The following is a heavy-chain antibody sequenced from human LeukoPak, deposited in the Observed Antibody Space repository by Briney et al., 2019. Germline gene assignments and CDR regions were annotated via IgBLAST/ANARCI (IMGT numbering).Heavy chain of an antibody. Sequence: GAPVKVSCKASGYTFTGYYMHWVRQAPGQGLEWMGWINPNSGGTNYAQKFQGRVTMTRDTSISTAYMELSRLRSDDTAVYYCASGLYYYDSSGYLAGHDAFDIWGQGTMVTVSS. CDR3: ASGLYYYDSSGYLAGHDAFDI. V-gene: IGHV1-2*02. D-gene: IGHD3-22*01. CDR2: INPNSGGT. CDR1: GYTFTGYY. J-gene: IGHJ3*02.